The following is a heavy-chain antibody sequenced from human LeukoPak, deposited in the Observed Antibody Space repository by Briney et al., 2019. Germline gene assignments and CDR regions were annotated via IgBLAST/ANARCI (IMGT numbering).Heavy chain of an antibody. V-gene: IGHV3-23*01. CDR2: ISGSGGST. CDR3: ALSGGGGGFDY. J-gene: IGHJ4*02. CDR1: GFTFSSYA. D-gene: IGHD3-3*01. Sequence: GGSLRLSCAASGFTFSSYAMSWVRQAPGKGLEWVSAISGSGGSTYYADSVKGRFTISRDNSKNTLYLQMNSLRAEDTAVYYWALSGGGGGFDYWGQGTLVTVSS.